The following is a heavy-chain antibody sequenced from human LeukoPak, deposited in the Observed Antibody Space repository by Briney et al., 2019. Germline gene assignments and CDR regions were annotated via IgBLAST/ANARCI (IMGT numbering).Heavy chain of an antibody. CDR1: GFTFDDYV. V-gene: IGHV3-9*01. CDR2: ISWNGGSL. J-gene: IGHJ4*02. Sequence: GRSLRLSCAASGFTFDDYVMHWVRHAPGKGLDWVAGISWNGGSLGYADSVKGRFTISRDNAKNSLYLQMNSLRADDPAFYFCAKAWVFFGVGTWFYFDYWGQGTLVTVSS. CDR3: AKAWVFFGVGTWFYFDY. D-gene: IGHD3-3*01.